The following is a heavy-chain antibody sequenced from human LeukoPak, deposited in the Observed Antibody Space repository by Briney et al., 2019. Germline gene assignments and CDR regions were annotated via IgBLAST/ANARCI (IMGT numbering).Heavy chain of an antibody. J-gene: IGHJ4*02. CDR1: GFTFSSYA. D-gene: IGHD2-8*01. CDR2: ISDSGDYT. CDR3: AKDTSIGKYCTNGVCSPFDY. V-gene: IGHV3-23*01. Sequence: GGSLTLSCAGSGFTFSSYAMSWVRQAPGQGLGWASVISDSGDYTSYADSVRGRFTISRDNSRNTLYLQMISLRPEDTAVYYCAKDTSIGKYCTNGVCSPFDYWGQGTLVTVSS.